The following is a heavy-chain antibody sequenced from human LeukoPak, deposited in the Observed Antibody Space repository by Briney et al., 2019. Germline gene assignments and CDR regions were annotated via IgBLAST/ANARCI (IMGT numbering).Heavy chain of an antibody. J-gene: IGHJ4*02. D-gene: IGHD3-22*01. CDR1: GGSVNSGNYY. CDR3: ARDPSGYFNY. CDR2: VYYSGST. Sequence: SETLSLTCTVSGGSVNSGNYYWSWIRQPPGKGLEWIGFVYYSGSTNYNPSLKSRVTISVDTSKNQFSLKLSSVTAADTAVYYCARDPSGYFNYWGQGTLATVSS. V-gene: IGHV4-61*01.